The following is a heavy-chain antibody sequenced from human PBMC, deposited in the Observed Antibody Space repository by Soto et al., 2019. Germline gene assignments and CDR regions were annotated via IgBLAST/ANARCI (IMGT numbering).Heavy chain of an antibody. CDR3: ARDPDYPY. D-gene: IGHD3-16*01. Sequence: PGGSLRLSCASSGFTVSNSWLSWVRQAPGKGLEWVANIKQDGSEKYYVDSVKGRFTISRDNAKNSLYLQMNSLRAEDTAVYYCARDPDYPYWGQGTLVTVSS. CDR2: IKQDGSEK. V-gene: IGHV3-7*03. CDR1: GFTVSNSW. J-gene: IGHJ4*02.